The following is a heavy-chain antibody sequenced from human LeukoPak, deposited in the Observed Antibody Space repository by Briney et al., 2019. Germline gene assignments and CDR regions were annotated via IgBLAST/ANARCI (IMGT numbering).Heavy chain of an antibody. CDR3: ARARQMATTAFYYYMDV. CDR2: INHSGST. CDR1: GGSFSGYY. D-gene: IGHD5-24*01. V-gene: IGHV4-34*01. Sequence: SETLSLTCAVYGGSFSGYYWSWIRQPPGKGLEWIGEINHSGSTNYNPSLKSRVTISVDTSKNQFSLKLSSVTAADTAVYYCARARQMATTAFYYYMDVWGKGTTVTVSS. J-gene: IGHJ6*03.